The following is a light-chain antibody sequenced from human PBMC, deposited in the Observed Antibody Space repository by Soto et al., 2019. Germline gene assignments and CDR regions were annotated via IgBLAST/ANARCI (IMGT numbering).Light chain of an antibody. Sequence: EIVLTQSPATLSLSPGERATLSCRASQSVGSYLAWYQQQPDQAPRLLIYDTSKRATGIPARFSGGGSGTDFTLTIRSLEPEDFAVYYCQQRTNWLWTFGQGTKVEIK. CDR1: QSVGSY. V-gene: IGKV3-11*01. J-gene: IGKJ1*01. CDR2: DTS. CDR3: QQRTNWLWT.